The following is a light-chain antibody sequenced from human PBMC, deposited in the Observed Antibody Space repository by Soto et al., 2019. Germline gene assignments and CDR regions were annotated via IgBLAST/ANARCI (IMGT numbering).Light chain of an antibody. V-gene: IGKV1-5*01. J-gene: IGKJ1*01. CDR2: DAS. Sequence: DIQMTQSPSTLSASVGDRVTITFRASQSINSWLAWYQQKPGKAPKLLIYDASSLESGVPSRFSGSGSGTEFTLTISSLQPDDFATYYCQQYNSYSWTFGQGTKVDI. CDR1: QSINSW. CDR3: QQYNSYSWT.